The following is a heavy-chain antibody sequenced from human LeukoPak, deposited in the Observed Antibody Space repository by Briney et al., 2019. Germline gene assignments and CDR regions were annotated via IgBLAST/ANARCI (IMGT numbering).Heavy chain of an antibody. Sequence: GGTLRLSCAVSGFTFCTYNMNWVRRAPGKGLEWVSSISSTSRYIYYADSVRGRFTISRDNAKNSLYLQRNSLIAADTAVYYCARGDTVLLFRAYFYMAVWGKGNTVTVSS. CDR1: GFTFCTYN. CDR3: ARGDTVLLFRAYFYMAV. V-gene: IGHV3-21*01. CDR2: ISSTSRYI. J-gene: IGHJ6*03. D-gene: IGHD5-18*01.